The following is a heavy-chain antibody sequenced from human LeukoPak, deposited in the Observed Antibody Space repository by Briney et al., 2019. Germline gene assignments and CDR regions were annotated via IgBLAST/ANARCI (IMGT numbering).Heavy chain of an antibody. CDR3: ARLPILLWFGELDDYYYYGMDV. V-gene: IGHV5-51*07. D-gene: IGHD3-10*01. CDR1: GYSFTSYW. J-gene: IGHJ6*02. CDR2: IYPGDSDT. Sequence: GESLKISCKGSGYSFTSYWIGWVHQMPGKGLEWMGIIYPGDSDTRYSPSFQGQVTISADKSISTAYLQWSSLKASDTAMYYCARLPILLWFGELDDYYYYGMDVWGQGTTVTVSS.